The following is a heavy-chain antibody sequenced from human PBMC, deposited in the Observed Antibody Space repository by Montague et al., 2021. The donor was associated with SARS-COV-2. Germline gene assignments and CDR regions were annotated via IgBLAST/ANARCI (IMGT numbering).Heavy chain of an antibody. V-gene: IGHV4-39*01. CDR2: IYYSGST. Sequence: SETLSLTCTVSGGSISSTSYYWGWIRQPPGKGLEWIGSIYYSGSTYYNPSLKSRVTIPVDTSKNQFSLKLSSVTAADTAVYYCARHGWGWLRLLRPFDYWGQGTLVTVSS. CDR3: ARHGWGWLRLLRPFDY. CDR1: GGSISSTSYY. J-gene: IGHJ4*02. D-gene: IGHD5-12*01.